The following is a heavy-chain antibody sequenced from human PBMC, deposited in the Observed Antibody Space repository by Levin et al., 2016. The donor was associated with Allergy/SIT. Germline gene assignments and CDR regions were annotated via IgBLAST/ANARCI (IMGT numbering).Heavy chain of an antibody. Sequence: GGSLRLSCAVSGFTFSTYAMHWVRQAPGKGLEWVAVISYDGGTTYYADSVKGRFIISRDNSKNTLYLQMSSLRVEDTAVYYCAKGPIRVADSYYYGMDAWGQGTTVTVSS. CDR2: ISYDGGTT. D-gene: IGHD3-3*01. V-gene: IGHV3-30*18. CDR3: AKGPIRVADSYYYGMDA. J-gene: IGHJ6*02. CDR1: GFTFSTYA.